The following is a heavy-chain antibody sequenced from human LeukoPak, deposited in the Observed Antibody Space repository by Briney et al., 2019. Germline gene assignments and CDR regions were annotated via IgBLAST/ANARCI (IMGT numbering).Heavy chain of an antibody. J-gene: IGHJ4*02. V-gene: IGHV3-23*01. D-gene: IGHD1-14*01. CDR3: AKDNPLDY. Sequence: GGSLRLSCAASGFTFSSYGMSWVRQAPGKGLEWVSAISGSGGSTYYADSVKGRFTISRDNSKNTLYLHINSLRTEDTALYYCAKDNPLDYWGQGTLVIVSS. CDR1: GFTFSSYG. CDR2: ISGSGGST.